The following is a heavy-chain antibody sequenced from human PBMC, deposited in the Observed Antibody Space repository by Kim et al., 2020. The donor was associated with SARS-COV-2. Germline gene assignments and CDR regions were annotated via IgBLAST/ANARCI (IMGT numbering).Heavy chain of an antibody. CDR1: GFTFSSYA. Sequence: GGSLRLSCSASGFTFSSYAMHWVRQAPGKGLEYVSAISSNGGSTYYADSVKGRFTISRDNSKNTLYLQMSSLRAEDTAVYYCVKDRRSSGYYSLSFDYWGQGTLVTVSS. D-gene: IGHD3-22*01. V-gene: IGHV3-64D*06. CDR2: ISSNGGST. J-gene: IGHJ4*02. CDR3: VKDRRSSGYYSLSFDY.